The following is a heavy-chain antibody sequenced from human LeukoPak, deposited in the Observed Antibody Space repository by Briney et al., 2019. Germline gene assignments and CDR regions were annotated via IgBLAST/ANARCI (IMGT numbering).Heavy chain of an antibody. Sequence: TSETLSLTCTVSGGSISSYYWSWIRQPPGKGLEWIGYIYYSGSTNYNPSLKSRVTISVDTSKNQFSLKLSSVTAADTAVYYCARAADFGIYGDYGLFDYWGQGTLVTVSS. D-gene: IGHD4-17*01. CDR3: ARAADFGIYGDYGLFDY. CDR1: GGSISSYY. V-gene: IGHV4-59*01. CDR2: IYYSGST. J-gene: IGHJ4*02.